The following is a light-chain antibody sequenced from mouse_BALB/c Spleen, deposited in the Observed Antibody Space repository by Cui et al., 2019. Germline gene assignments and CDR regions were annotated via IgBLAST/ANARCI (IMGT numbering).Light chain of an antibody. Sequence: QLVLTQSPAIMCASLGDEITLTCSASSSVSYMHWYQQKSGTSPKLLIYSTSNLSSGVPSRFSGSGSGTFYSLTISSLESEDAADYYCHQCSSYPWTFGGGTKLEIK. CDR1: SSVSY. V-gene: IGKV4-80*01. CDR3: HQCSSYPWT. J-gene: IGKJ1*01. CDR2: STS.